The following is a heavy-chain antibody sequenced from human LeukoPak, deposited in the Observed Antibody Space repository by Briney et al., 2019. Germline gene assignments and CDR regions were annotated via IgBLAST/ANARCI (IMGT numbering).Heavy chain of an antibody. CDR2: IDHDGINT. CDR3: AKASKVVAATRYYYYMDV. Sequence: GGSLRLSCAASGFTFSTYWMHWVRQAPGKGLVWVSRIDHDGINTYYADSVKGRFTISRDNAKNTLYLRMNSLRAEDTAVYYCAKASKVVAATRYYYYMDVWGKGTTVTISS. D-gene: IGHD2-15*01. V-gene: IGHV3-74*01. J-gene: IGHJ6*03. CDR1: GFTFSTYW.